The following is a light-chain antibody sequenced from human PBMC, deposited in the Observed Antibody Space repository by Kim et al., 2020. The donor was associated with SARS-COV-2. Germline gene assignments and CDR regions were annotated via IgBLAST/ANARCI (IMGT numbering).Light chain of an antibody. Sequence: EPAAISGRFSQSLLHSNGYNYLDWYLQKPGQSPQLLIYWGSNRASGVPDRFSGSGAGTDFTLKISRVEAEDVGVYYCMQALQIRTYGQGTKVDIK. V-gene: IGKV2-28*01. CDR2: WGS. CDR3: MQALQIRT. CDR1: QSLLHSNGYNY. J-gene: IGKJ1*01.